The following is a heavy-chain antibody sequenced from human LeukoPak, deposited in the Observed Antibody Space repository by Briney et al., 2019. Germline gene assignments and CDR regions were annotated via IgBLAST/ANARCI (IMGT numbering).Heavy chain of an antibody. CDR1: GFTFSSYG. CDR2: ISGSGGST. J-gene: IGHJ4*02. D-gene: IGHD6-19*01. Sequence: PGGSLRLSCAASGFTFSSYGMSWVRQAPGKGLEWVSAISGSGGSTYYADSVKGRFTISRDNSKNTLYLQMNSLRAEDTAVYYCAKIPPPPQYSSGWYYFDYWGQGTLVTVSS. V-gene: IGHV3-23*01. CDR3: AKIPPPPQYSSGWYYFDY.